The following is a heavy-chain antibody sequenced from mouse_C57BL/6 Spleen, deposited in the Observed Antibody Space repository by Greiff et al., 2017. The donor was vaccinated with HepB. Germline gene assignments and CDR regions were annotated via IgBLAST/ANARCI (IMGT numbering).Heavy chain of an antibody. CDR1: GFTFSDYG. J-gene: IGHJ4*01. CDR2: ISSGSSTI. Sequence: EVKLVESGGGLVKPGGSLKLSCAASGFTFSDYGMHWVRQAPEKGLEWVAYISSGSSTIYYADTVKGRFTISRDNAKNTLFLQMTSLRSEDTAMYYCARSLYYSLMDYWGQGTSVTVSS. CDR3: ARSLYYSLMDY. D-gene: IGHD1-1*01. V-gene: IGHV5-17*01.